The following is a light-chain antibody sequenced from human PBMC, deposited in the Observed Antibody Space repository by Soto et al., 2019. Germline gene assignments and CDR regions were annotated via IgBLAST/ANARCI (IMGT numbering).Light chain of an antibody. V-gene: IGKV3-15*01. CDR2: GAS. CDR1: QSVSSN. J-gene: IGKJ2*01. Sequence: EIVMTQSPATLSVSPGERATLSCRASQSVSSNLAWYQQKPGHAPRLLIYGASTRATGIPARFSGSGSGTEFTLTISSLQSEDFAVYYCQQYTNWPPYTFGQGTKLEIK. CDR3: QQYTNWPPYT.